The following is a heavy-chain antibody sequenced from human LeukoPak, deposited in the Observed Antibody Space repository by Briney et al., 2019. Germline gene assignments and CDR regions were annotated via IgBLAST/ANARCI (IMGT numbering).Heavy chain of an antibody. Sequence: ASVKVSCKASGGTFSSYAISWVRQAPGQGLEWMGGIIPIFGTANYAQKFQGRVTMTRDTSTSTVYMELSSLRSEDTAVYYCARALVVSYYYYMDVWGKGTTVTVSS. CDR3: ARALVVSYYYYMDV. D-gene: IGHD2-15*01. J-gene: IGHJ6*03. CDR1: GGTFSSYA. CDR2: IIPIFGTA. V-gene: IGHV1-69*05.